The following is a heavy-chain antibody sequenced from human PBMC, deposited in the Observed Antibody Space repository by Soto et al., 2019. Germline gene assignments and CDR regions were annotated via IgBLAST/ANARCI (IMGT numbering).Heavy chain of an antibody. Sequence: QVQLQESGPGLVKPSETLSLTCTVSGGSVSSGDYYWGWIRQPPGKGLEWIGYIYYNGSTNYNPSLKSRVTISVDTSKNQFSLRLYSVTTADTAVYYCARVGLLCSSTSCYENWFDPWGQGTLVTVSS. CDR2: IYYNGST. J-gene: IGHJ5*02. V-gene: IGHV4-61*08. D-gene: IGHD2-2*01. CDR1: GGSVSSGDYY. CDR3: ARVGLLCSSTSCYENWFDP.